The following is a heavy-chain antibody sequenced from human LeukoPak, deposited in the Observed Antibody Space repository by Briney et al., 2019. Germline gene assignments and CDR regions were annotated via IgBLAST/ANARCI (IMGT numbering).Heavy chain of an antibody. V-gene: IGHV4-34*01. CDR3: ARAAPALAY. CDR1: GGSFSGYY. J-gene: IGHJ4*02. Sequence: SETLSLTCAAYGGSFSGYYWSWIRQPPGKGLEWIGEINHSGSTNYNPSLKSRVTISVDTSKNQFSLKLSSVTAADTAVYYCARAAPALAYWGQGTLVTVSS. D-gene: IGHD3-3*02. CDR2: INHSGST.